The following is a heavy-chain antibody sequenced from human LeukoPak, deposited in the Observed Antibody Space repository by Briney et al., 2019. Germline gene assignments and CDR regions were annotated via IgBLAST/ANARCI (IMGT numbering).Heavy chain of an antibody. J-gene: IGHJ5*02. V-gene: IGHV4-4*07. CDR3: ARGEYYDILTGYFNWFDP. D-gene: IGHD3-9*01. CDR1: GASISSYY. CDR2: IYTSGST. Sequence: SETLSLTCTVSGASISSYYWSWIRQPAGKGLEWIGRIYTSGSTNYNPSLKSRVTMSVDTSKNQFSLKLSSVTAADTAVYYCARGEYYDILTGYFNWFDPWGQGTLVTVSS.